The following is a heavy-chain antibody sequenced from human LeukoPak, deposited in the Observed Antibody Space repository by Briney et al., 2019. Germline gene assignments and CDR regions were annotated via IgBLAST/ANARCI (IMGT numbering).Heavy chain of an antibody. CDR2: ISAQHGQT. CDR3: AREQRQAPSGTGTTPAMIDY. CDR1: GYSENFYG. Sequence: VASVKVSCKTSGYSENFYGITWVRQVAGQGLEWMGWISAQHGQTEYAPNGQDRVTMTTDTYTNTAYMELRSLGSDDTAVYYCAREQRQAPSGTGTTPAMIDYWGQGTLVTVSS. D-gene: IGHD1-1*01. J-gene: IGHJ4*02. V-gene: IGHV1-18*01.